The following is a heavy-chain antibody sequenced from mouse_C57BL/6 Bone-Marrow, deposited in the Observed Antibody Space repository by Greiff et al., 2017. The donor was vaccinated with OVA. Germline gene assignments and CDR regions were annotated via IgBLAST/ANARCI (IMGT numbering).Heavy chain of an antibody. CDR3: ARDYDYPAY. V-gene: IGHV5-6*02. CDR1: GFTFSSYG. J-gene: IGHJ3*01. Sequence: DVMLVESGGDLVKPGGSLKLSCAASGFTFSSYGMSWVRQTPDKRLEWVATISSGGSYTYYPDSVKGRFTISRDNAKNTLYLQMSSLKSEDTAMYYCARDYDYPAYWGQGTLVTVSA. D-gene: IGHD2-4*01. CDR2: ISSGGSYT.